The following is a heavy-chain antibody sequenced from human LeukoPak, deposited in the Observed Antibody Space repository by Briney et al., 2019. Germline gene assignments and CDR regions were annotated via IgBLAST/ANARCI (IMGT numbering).Heavy chain of an antibody. Sequence: GGSLRLSCAASGFTFSSNWMHWVRKAPGKGLEWVASIKHDGSEKYYVDSVRGRFTISRDNTMNSLYLQMSSLRAEDTAVYYCATDRGWRTSGYYLYYFEYWGQGTLVTYSS. CDR2: IKHDGSEK. V-gene: IGHV3-7*01. CDR3: ATDRGWRTSGYYLYYFEY. J-gene: IGHJ4*02. CDR1: GFTFSSNW. D-gene: IGHD3-3*01.